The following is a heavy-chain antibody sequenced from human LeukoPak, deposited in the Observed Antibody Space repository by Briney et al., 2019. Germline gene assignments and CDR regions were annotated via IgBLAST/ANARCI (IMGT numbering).Heavy chain of an antibody. CDR2: IYSGGST. CDR3: ARHNWGSGGYYYYGMDV. D-gene: IGHD7-27*01. V-gene: IGHV3-66*04. Sequence: GGSLRLSCAASGFTVSSNYMSWVRQAPGKGLEGVSVIYSGGSTYYADSVKGRFTISRDNSKNTLYLQMNSLRAEDTAVYYCARHNWGSGGYYYYGMDVWGQGTTVTVSS. CDR1: GFTVSSNY. J-gene: IGHJ6*02.